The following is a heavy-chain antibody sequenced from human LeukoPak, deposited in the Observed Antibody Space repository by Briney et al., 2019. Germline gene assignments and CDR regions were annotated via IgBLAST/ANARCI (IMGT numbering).Heavy chain of an antibody. CDR2: IRYDGNNK. J-gene: IGHJ4*02. Sequence: GGSLRLSCAASGFTFSNYGMHWVRQAPGKGLEWVAFIRYDGNNKYYADSVKGRFTISRDNSKNTLYLQMDRLRAEDTAVYYCAKGGSPWLVSNWGQGTLVTVSS. V-gene: IGHV3-30*02. CDR3: AKGGSPWLVSN. D-gene: IGHD6-19*01. CDR1: GFTFSNYG.